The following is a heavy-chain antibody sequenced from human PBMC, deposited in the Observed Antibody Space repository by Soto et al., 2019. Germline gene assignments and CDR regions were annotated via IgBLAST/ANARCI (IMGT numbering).Heavy chain of an antibody. V-gene: IGHV3-21*01. CDR3: GRAGIVVVGGASRPLDH. CDR2: ISGGSDYI. CDR1: GFTFGSHS. J-gene: IGHJ4*02. Sequence: EVQMEESGGGLVKPGGSLRLSCVASGFTFGSHSMYWVRQAPGKGLEWVSSISGGSDYIFYADSVKGRFTISRDNAMNSLYLQMNSLRAEDTAVYYCGRAGIVVVGGASRPLDHWGQGTLVTVS. D-gene: IGHD2-15*01.